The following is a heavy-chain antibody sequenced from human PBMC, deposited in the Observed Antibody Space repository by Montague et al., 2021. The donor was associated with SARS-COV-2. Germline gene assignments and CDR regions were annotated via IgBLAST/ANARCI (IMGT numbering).Heavy chain of an antibody. CDR2: INHSGST. Sequence: SETLSLTCAVYGGSFSGYCWSWIRQPPGKGLEWIGEINHSGSTNYNPSLKSRVTISVDTSKNQFSLKLSSVTAADTAVYYCARVRYYGSGTSLGMDVWGQGTMVTVSS. J-gene: IGHJ3*01. V-gene: IGHV4-34*01. D-gene: IGHD3-10*01. CDR3: ARVRYYGSGTSLGMDV. CDR1: GGSFSGYC.